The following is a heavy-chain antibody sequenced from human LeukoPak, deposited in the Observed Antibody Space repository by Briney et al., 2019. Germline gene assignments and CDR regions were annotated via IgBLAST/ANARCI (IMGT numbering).Heavy chain of an antibody. Sequence: PGGSLRLSCAASRFTFSSYAMHWVRQAPGKGLEWVAVISYDGSNKYYADSVKGRFTISRDNSKNTLYLQMNSLRAEDTAVYYCAKERFRSLNWFDPWGQGTLVTVSS. V-gene: IGHV3-30*04. J-gene: IGHJ5*02. D-gene: IGHD3-10*01. CDR3: AKERFRSLNWFDP. CDR2: ISYDGSNK. CDR1: RFTFSSYA.